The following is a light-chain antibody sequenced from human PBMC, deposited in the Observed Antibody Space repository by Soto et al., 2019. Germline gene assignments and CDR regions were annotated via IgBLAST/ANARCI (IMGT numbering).Light chain of an antibody. V-gene: IGKV1-39*01. CDR2: VAS. CDR3: HQTFSPPYT. Sequence: DIQMTQSLSSLSASVGDTVTITCRASQSISNSLSWYQQKPGKAPKFLIYVASTLQRGVPSRFSGSGSGTDFTLTISSRQPEDVATYYCHQTFSPPYTFGQGTKLEIK. CDR1: QSISNS. J-gene: IGKJ2*01.